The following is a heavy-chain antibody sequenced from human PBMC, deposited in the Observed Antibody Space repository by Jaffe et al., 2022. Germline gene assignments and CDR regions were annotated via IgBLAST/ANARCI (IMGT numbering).Heavy chain of an antibody. D-gene: IGHD4-17*01. CDR2: IKSKTDGGTT. V-gene: IGHV3-15*01. CDR3: TTTFWGPPPNDYGDYVPGYFQH. J-gene: IGHJ1*01. Sequence: EVQLVESGGGLVKPGGSLRLSCAASGFTFSNAWMSWVRQAPGKGLEWVGRIKSKTDGGTTDYAAPVKGRFTISRDDSKNTLYLQMNSLKTEDTAVYYCTTTFWGPPPNDYGDYVPGYFQHWGQGTLVTVSS. CDR1: GFTFSNAW.